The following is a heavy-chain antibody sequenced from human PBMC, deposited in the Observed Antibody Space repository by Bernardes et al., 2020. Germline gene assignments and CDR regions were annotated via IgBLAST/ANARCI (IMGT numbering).Heavy chain of an antibody. CDR1: GGSISSSNW. CDR3: ARTSSGYPDAFDI. J-gene: IGHJ3*02. Sequence: SETLSLTCAVSGGSISSSNWWSCVRQPPGKGLEWIGEIYHSGSTNYNPSLKSRVTISVDKSKNQFSLKLSSVTAADTAVYYCARTSSGYPDAFDIWGQGTMVTVSS. V-gene: IGHV4-4*02. D-gene: IGHD3-22*01. CDR2: IYHSGST.